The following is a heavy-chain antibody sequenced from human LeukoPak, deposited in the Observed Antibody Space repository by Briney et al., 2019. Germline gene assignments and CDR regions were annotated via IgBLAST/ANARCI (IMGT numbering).Heavy chain of an antibody. V-gene: IGHV4-59*01. Sequence: PSETLSLTCTVSGGSISSYYWSWIRQPPGKGLEWIGYIYYSGSTNYNPSLKSRVTISVDTSKNQFSLKLSSVTAADTAVSYCAREAGSYYDYWGQGTLVTVSS. J-gene: IGHJ4*02. CDR1: GGSISSYY. CDR2: IYYSGST. D-gene: IGHD3-10*01. CDR3: AREAGSYYDY.